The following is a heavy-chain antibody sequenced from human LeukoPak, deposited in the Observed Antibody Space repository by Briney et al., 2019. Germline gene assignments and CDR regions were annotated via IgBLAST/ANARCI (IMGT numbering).Heavy chain of an antibody. D-gene: IGHD6-25*01. CDR2: INSDGSST. CDR3: TRDLRAAAGLKAEDC. J-gene: IGHJ4*02. CDR1: GGSFSGYYW. V-gene: IGHV3-74*01. Sequence: QPSETLSLTCAVYGGSFSGYYWMHWVRQAPGKGLVWVSRINSDGSSTNYADSVKGRFTISRDNAKNTLYLQMNSLRAEDTAVYYCTRDLRAAAGLKAEDCWGQGTLVTVSS.